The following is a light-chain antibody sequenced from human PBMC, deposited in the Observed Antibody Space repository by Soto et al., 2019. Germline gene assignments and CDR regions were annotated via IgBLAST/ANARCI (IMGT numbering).Light chain of an antibody. Sequence: QSALTQPPSASGSPGQSVTISCTGTSSDIGGYDYVSWYQQHPGKTPKFMIYEVSKRPSGVPDRFSGSKSGNTASLTISGLKVEDEADYYCCSSGGSPTYVFGTGTKVTVL. J-gene: IGLJ1*01. V-gene: IGLV2-8*01. CDR2: EVS. CDR3: CSSGGSPTYV. CDR1: SSDIGGYDY.